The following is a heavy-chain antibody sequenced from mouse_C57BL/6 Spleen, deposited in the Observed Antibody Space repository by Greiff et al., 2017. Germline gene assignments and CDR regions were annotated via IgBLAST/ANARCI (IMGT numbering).Heavy chain of an antibody. Sequence: VQRVESGAGFVKPGGSLKLSCAASGFTFSSYALFWVRQTPEKRLEWVAYISSGGVYLYYADTVQGRFNISRDNARNTLYLQMSSLESEDTAMCYSTREDYGSYYAMDYWGQGTSGTVSS. J-gene: IGHJ4*01. D-gene: IGHD1-1*01. V-gene: IGHV5-9-1*02. CDR1: GFTFSSYA. CDR2: ISSGGVYL. CDR3: TREDYGSYYAMDY.